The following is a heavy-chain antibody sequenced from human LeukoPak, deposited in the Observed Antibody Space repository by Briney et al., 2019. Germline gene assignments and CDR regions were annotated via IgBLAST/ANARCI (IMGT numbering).Heavy chain of an antibody. CDR1: GFTFSSYS. J-gene: IGHJ6*02. CDR3: ARAGIVVVPAAIDYYYGMDV. V-gene: IGHV3-21*01. Sequence: SGGSLRLSCAASGFTFSSYSMNWVRQAPGKGLEWVSSISSSSSYIYYADSVKGRFTISRDNAKNSLYLQMNSLRAEDTAVYYCARAGIVVVPAAIDYYYGMDVWGQGTTVTVSS. D-gene: IGHD2-2*02. CDR2: ISSSSSYI.